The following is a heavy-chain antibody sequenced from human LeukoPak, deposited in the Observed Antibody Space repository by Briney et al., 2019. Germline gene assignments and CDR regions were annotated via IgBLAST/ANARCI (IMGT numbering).Heavy chain of an antibody. Sequence: SETLSLTCTASGGSMSNGGYFWSWIRQLPGKGLEWIGNIYYSGSTYYSPSLKSRITISVDTSKNQFSLRLSSVTAADTAVYYCARTAGWSADYWGQGTLITVSS. J-gene: IGHJ4*02. V-gene: IGHV4-31*03. CDR2: IYYSGST. CDR3: ARTAGWSADY. D-gene: IGHD2-8*01. CDR1: GGSMSNGGYF.